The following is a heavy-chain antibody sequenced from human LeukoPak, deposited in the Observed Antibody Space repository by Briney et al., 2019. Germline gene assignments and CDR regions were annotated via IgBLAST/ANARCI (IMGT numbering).Heavy chain of an antibody. CDR2: IYHSGST. V-gene: IGHV4-59*08. CDR1: GGSISSYY. CDR3: ARLEYLSYYYGMDV. D-gene: IGHD2/OR15-2a*01. Sequence: SETLSLTCTVSGGSISSYYWSWIRQPPGKGLEWIGYIYHSGSTNYNPSLKSRVTISVDTSKNQFSLKLSSVTAADTAVYYCARLEYLSYYYGMDVWGQGTTVTVSS. J-gene: IGHJ6*02.